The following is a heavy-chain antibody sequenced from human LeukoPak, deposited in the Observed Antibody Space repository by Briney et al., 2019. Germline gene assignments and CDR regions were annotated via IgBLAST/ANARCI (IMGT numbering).Heavy chain of an antibody. CDR2: ISGSGGST. CDR1: GFTFSSYA. J-gene: IGHJ4*02. V-gene: IGHV3-23*01. CDR3: AKDSLYDSSGYYYFDY. Sequence: GGSLRLSCAASGFTFSSYAMSWVRQPPGKGLEWVSAISGSGGSTYYADSVKGRFTISRDNSKNTLYLQMNSLRAEDTAVYYCAKDSLYDSSGYYYFDYWGQGTLVTVSS. D-gene: IGHD3-22*01.